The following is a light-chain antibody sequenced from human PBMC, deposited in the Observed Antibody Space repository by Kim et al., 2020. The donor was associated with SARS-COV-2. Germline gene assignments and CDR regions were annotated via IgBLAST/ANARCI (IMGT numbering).Light chain of an antibody. CDR2: EDD. CDR3: QSYNRSNVV. V-gene: IGLV6-57*03. J-gene: IGLJ2*01. Sequence: KTINISCTRSSGSIDDNYVQWYQQRPGGVPIIVIYEDDQRPSGVSDRFSGSIDNSSNSASLTISGLKTEDEADYYCQSYNRSNVVFGGGTQLTVL. CDR1: SGSIDDNY.